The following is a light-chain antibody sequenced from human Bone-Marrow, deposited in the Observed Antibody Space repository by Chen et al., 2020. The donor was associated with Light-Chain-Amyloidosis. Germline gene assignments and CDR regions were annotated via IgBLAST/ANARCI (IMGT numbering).Light chain of an antibody. CDR2: QDS. Sequence: SYDLTQPRSVSVSPGQTASITCSGDELGDKYVSWYQQKPGQSPVLVIYQDSKRTSGIPERFSGSNSGNTATLTISETQATDEAGYYCQTWDSDTVPFGGGTKLTVL. V-gene: IGLV3-1*01. CDR1: ELGDKY. J-gene: IGLJ2*01. CDR3: QTWDSDTVP.